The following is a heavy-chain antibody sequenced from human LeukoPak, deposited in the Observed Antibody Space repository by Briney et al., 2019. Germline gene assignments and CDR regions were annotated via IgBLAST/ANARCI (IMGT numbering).Heavy chain of an antibody. CDR1: GYSISSGYY. CDR3: ARNANRGSTFDY. D-gene: IGHD1-26*01. Sequence: PSETLSLTYVVSGYSISSGYYWGWIRQPPGKGLEWIGSIYHSGSTYYNPSLKSRVTISVDTSKNQFSLKLSSVTAADTAVYYCARNANRGSTFDYWGQGTLVTVSS. V-gene: IGHV4-38-2*01. CDR2: IYHSGST. J-gene: IGHJ4*02.